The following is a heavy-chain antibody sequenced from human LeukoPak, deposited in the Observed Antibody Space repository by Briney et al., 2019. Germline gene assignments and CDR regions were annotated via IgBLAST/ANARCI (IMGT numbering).Heavy chain of an antibody. V-gene: IGHV1-24*01. CDR1: GYTLTELS. CDR2: FDPEDGET. J-gene: IGHJ6*03. CDR3: ATGSATQGTTVIGYYYYYMDV. D-gene: IGHD1-1*01. Sequence: ASVKVSCKVSGYTLTELSMHWVRQAPGKGLEWMGGFDPEDGETIYAQKFQGRVTMTEDTSTDTAYMELSSLRSEDTAVYYCATGSATQGTTVIGYYYYYMDVWGKGTTVTVSS.